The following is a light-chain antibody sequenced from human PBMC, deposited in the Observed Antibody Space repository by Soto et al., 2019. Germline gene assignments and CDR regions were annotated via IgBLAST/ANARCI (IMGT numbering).Light chain of an antibody. CDR2: GAT. CDR3: QQYGSSPFT. CDR1: ESVSSSY. V-gene: IGKV3-20*01. Sequence: EIVLTQSPGTLSFSPGESATLSCGASESVSSSYLAWYQQKPGQAPRLLIYGATTRLRGVPDRFSGSGSGTDFTLTISRLEPEDFAVYYCQQYGSSPFTFGPGTKVDIK. J-gene: IGKJ3*01.